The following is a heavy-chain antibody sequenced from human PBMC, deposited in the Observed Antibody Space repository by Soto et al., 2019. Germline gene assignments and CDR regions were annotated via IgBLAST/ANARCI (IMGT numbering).Heavy chain of an antibody. V-gene: IGHV3-33*01. CDR3: ARDFTTMVRGVTLPDY. D-gene: IGHD3-10*01. CDR1: GFTFSSYG. Sequence: QVQLVESGGGVVQPGRSLRLSCAASGFTFSSYGMHWVRQAPGKGLEWVAVIWYDGSNKYYADSVKGRFTISRDNSKNTLYLQMNSLRAEDTAVYYCARDFTTMVRGVTLPDYWGQGTLVTVSS. J-gene: IGHJ4*02. CDR2: IWYDGSNK.